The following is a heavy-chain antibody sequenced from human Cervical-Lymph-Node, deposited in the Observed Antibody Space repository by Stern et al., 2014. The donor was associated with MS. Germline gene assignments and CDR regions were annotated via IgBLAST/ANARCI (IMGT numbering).Heavy chain of an antibody. V-gene: IGHV3-11*01. CDR3: AGGPIQLWLPYFNY. CDR2: ISSSGSTR. CDR1: GFTFSDYY. Sequence: QVQLMQSGGGLVKPGGSLRLSCAASGFTFSDYYMSWIRQAPGKGLEWVSYISSSGSTRYYADSVKGRFTISRDNAKNSLYLQMNSLRAEDTAVYYCAGGPIQLWLPYFNYWGQGTLVTVSS. J-gene: IGHJ4*02. D-gene: IGHD5-18*01.